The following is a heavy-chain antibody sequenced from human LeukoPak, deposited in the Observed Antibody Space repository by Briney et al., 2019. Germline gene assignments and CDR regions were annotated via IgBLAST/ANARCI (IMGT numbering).Heavy chain of an antibody. D-gene: IGHD1-7*01. Sequence: GGSLRLSCAASGFTFSSYIMNWVRQAPGKGLEWVSSITSSSSYIYYADSVKGRFTISRDNAKNSLYLQMNSLGDEDTAVYYCASGRNVGITGTTGAFDIWGQGTMVTVSS. J-gene: IGHJ3*02. CDR2: ITSSSSYI. CDR1: GFTFSSYI. CDR3: ASGRNVGITGTTGAFDI. V-gene: IGHV3-21*01.